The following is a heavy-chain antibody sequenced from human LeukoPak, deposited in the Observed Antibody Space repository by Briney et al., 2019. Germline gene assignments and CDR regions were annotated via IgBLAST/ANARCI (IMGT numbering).Heavy chain of an antibody. CDR1: GGSISNYY. CDR2: ISDSVST. J-gene: IGHJ4*02. Sequence: PSETLSLTCTVSGGSISNYYWSWIRQPPGKGLEWIGYISDSVSTNYNPSLKSRVSISVDTSNNQFSLKLSSVTAADTAVYYCARGQQQLSRWGQGTLVTVSS. D-gene: IGHD6-13*01. CDR3: ARGQQQLSR. V-gene: IGHV4-59*01.